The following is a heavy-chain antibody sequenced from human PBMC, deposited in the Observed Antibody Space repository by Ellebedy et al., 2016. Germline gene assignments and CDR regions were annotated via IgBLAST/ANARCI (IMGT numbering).Heavy chain of an antibody. CDR1: GGSISSYY. D-gene: IGHD5-12*01. CDR3: ARGYSGYDSLDY. CDR2: IYYSGNT. Sequence: SETLSLTXTVSGGSISSYYWSWIRQPPGKGLEWIGYIYYSGNTNYNPSLKSRVTISVDTSKNQFSLKLSSVTAADTAVYYCARGYSGYDSLDYWGQGTLVTVSS. V-gene: IGHV4-59*01. J-gene: IGHJ4*02.